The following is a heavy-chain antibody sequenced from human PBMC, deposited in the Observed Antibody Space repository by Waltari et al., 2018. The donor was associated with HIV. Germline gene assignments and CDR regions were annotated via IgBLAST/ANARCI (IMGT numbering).Heavy chain of an antibody. Sequence: ESGGGRAKPGGTLKLSCSGSGFTFQTYSVSWIRQTPGRGLELISVFSDDSSFIYYADSVKWRFTVSRDNVRNSVFLQINDVRAEDTATYFCGAFLCAEDCRDGFDVWGQGTMVTVS. D-gene: IGHD2-21*02. J-gene: IGHJ3*01. CDR3: GAFLCAEDCRDGFDV. CDR1: GFTFQTYS. CDR2: FSDDSSFI. V-gene: IGHV3-21*06.